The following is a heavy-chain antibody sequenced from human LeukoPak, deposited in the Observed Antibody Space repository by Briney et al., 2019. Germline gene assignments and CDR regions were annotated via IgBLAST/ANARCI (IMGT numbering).Heavy chain of an antibody. D-gene: IGHD6-13*01. Sequence: GGSLRLSCAASVFTFSRYSMNWVRQSPGKGVEGVSYISSSSSTIYYVDSVKGRFTISRDNAKNALYLQMNSLRAKDTAVYYCARGSRGNIAAAGHFDYWGQGTLVTVSS. J-gene: IGHJ4*02. CDR2: ISSSSSTI. V-gene: IGHV3-48*01. CDR1: VFTFSRYS. CDR3: ARGSRGNIAAAGHFDY.